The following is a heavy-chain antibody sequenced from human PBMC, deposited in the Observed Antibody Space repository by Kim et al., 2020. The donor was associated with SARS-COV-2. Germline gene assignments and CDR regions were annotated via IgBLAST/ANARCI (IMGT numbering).Heavy chain of an antibody. Sequence: GGSLRLSCAASGFTFSSYGMHWVRQAPGKGLEWVAVISYDGSNKYYADSVKGRFTISRDNSKNTLYLQMNSLRAEDTAVYYCAREEVAYFDYWGQGTLVTVSS. CDR3: AREEVAYFDY. J-gene: IGHJ4*02. D-gene: IGHD5-12*01. CDR2: ISYDGSNK. CDR1: GFTFSSYG. V-gene: IGHV3-33*05.